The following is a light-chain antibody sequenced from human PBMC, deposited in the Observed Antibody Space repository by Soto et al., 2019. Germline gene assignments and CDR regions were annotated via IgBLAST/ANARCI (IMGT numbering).Light chain of an antibody. Sequence: EIVLTQSPGTLSLSPGERATLSCRASQSVSSSYLAWYQQKPGQAPRLLIDGASSRATGIPDRFSGSGSGTDFTLTISRLEPEDFAVYYCQQYGSSPVTFGQGTKVVIK. CDR2: GAS. V-gene: IGKV3-20*01. CDR1: QSVSSSY. CDR3: QQYGSSPVT. J-gene: IGKJ1*01.